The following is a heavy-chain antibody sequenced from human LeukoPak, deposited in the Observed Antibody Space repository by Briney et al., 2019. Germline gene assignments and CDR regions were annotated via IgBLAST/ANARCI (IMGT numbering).Heavy chain of an antibody. V-gene: IGHV3-23*01. J-gene: IGHJ4*02. CDR3: AKGREIQLR. D-gene: IGHD5-18*01. CDR1: GFTFSNYA. CDR2: ISGTGDNT. Sequence: PGGSLRLSCAASGFTFSNYAMRWVRQAPGKGLEWVSYISGTGDNTQYADSVKGRFTISRDNSKNTLYLQMNSLRAEDTTVYYCAKGREIQLRWGQGTLVTVSS.